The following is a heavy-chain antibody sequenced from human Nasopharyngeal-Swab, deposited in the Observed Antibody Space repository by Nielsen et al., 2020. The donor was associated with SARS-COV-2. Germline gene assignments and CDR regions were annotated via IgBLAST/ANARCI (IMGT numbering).Heavy chain of an antibody. V-gene: IGHV3-33*01. CDR1: GFTFSSYG. Sequence: GESLKISCAASGFTFSSYGMHWVRQAPGKGLEWVAVIWYDGSNKYYAGSVKGRFTISRDNSKNTLYLQMNSLRAEDTAVYYCARGANWFDPWGQGTLVTVSS. CDR2: IWYDGSNK. J-gene: IGHJ5*02. D-gene: IGHD1-26*01. CDR3: ARGANWFDP.